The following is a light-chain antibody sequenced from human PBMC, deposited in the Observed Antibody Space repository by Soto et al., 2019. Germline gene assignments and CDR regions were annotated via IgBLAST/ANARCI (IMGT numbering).Light chain of an antibody. CDR1: QSVSSSS. CDR3: LQYGTSPPST. J-gene: IGKJ5*01. CDR2: GAS. V-gene: IGKV3-20*01. Sequence: EIVLTQSPGTLSLSPGERDTISCRASQSVSSSSLAWYQQKPGQAPRLLIDGASSRATGIPDRFSGSVSGTDFSLTISRLEPEDFSVYYCLQYGTSPPSTFGQGKRLEIK.